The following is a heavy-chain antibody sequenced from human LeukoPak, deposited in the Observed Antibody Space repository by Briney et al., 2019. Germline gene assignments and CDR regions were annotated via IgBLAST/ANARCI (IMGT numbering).Heavy chain of an antibody. CDR2: ISYDGSNK. CDR1: GFTFGDYA. Sequence: GGSLRLSCTASGFTFGDYAMSWVRQAPGKGLEWVAVISYDGSNKYYADSVKGRFTISRDNSKNTLYLQMNSLRAEDTAVYYCAKDAYWGQGTLVTVSS. J-gene: IGHJ4*02. V-gene: IGHV3-30*04. CDR3: AKDAY.